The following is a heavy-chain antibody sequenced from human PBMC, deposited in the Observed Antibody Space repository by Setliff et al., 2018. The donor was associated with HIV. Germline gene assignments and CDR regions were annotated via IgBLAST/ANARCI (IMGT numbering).Heavy chain of an antibody. CDR3: ARGSLLEWGPTSTYYYMDV. J-gene: IGHJ6*03. Sequence: ASVKVSCKASGDTFINYAMNWVRQAPGKGLEWMGGVIPIFNTTNYAQKFQGRVAITADESTNTAHMDLSSLRSDDTAVYYCARGSLLEWGPTSTYYYMDVWGKGTTVTVSS. D-gene: IGHD3-3*01. CDR2: VIPIFNTT. CDR1: GDTFINYA. V-gene: IGHV1-69*13.